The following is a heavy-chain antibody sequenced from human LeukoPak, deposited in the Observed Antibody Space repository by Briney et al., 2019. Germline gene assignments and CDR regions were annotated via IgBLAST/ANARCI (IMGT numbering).Heavy chain of an antibody. J-gene: IGHJ6*03. D-gene: IGHD6-6*01. CDR3: GAGAARSPYYYYMDV. V-gene: IGHV4-34*01. Sequence: PSETLSLTCAVYGGSFSGYYWSWIRQPPGKGLEWIGEINHSGSTNYNPSLKSRVTISVDTSKNQFSLKLSSVTAADTAVYYCGAGAARSPYYYYMDVWGKGTTVTVSS. CDR1: GGSFSGYY. CDR2: INHSGST.